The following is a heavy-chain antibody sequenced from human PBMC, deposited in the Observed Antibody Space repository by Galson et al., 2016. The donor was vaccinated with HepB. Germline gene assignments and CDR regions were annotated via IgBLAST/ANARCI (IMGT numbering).Heavy chain of an antibody. D-gene: IGHD2-8*02. CDR2: IDNGGNT. Sequence: SLRLSCAASGFPVSDNFMSWVRQAPGKGLEWVSFIDNGGNTFYADSVKGRFTISRDSSKSTVFLQMNSLRAEDTAVYYCLRSGYWGQGTLVTASS. V-gene: IGHV3-66*01. CDR1: GFPVSDNF. CDR3: LRSGY. J-gene: IGHJ4*02.